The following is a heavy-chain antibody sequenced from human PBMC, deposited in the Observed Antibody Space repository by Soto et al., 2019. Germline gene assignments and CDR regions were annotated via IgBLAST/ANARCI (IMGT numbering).Heavy chain of an antibody. D-gene: IGHD1-7*01. V-gene: IGHV4-4*02. CDR1: GGSFTSNNW. Sequence: QVQLQESGPGLVKPSGTLSLTCAVSGGSFTSNNWWTWVRQPPGQGLEWIGEIYRTGSTNYNPSLKSRVTISLDKSENQFSLKVTSLIAADTAVYYCASRDPGTSVDYWGQGTLVTVSS. CDR2: IYRTGST. CDR3: ASRDPGTSVDY. J-gene: IGHJ4*02.